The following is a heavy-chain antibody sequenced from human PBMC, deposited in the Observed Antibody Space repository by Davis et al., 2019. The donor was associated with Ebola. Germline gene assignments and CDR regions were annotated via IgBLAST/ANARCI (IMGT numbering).Heavy chain of an antibody. CDR3: ARGYCSGGSCYSSYFDY. J-gene: IGHJ4*02. D-gene: IGHD2-15*01. CDR1: TFPFPFSKLW. CDR2: IKQDGSEK. V-gene: IGHV3-7*04. Sequence: GESLKISCAASTFPFPFSKLWMTWVRQAPGKGLECVANIKQDGSEKYYVDSVKGRFTISRDNAKNSLYLQMNSLRAEDTAVYYCARGYCSGGSCYSSYFDYWGQGNLVTVSS.